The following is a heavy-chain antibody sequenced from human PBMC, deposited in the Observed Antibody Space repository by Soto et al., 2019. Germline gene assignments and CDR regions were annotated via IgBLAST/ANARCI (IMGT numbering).Heavy chain of an antibody. CDR2: IYWNDDK. Sequence: QITLKESGPTLVKPTQTLTLTCTFSGFSLNTGGVGVGWIRQPPGKALEWLALIYWNDDKRYRPSLESRLTITKDSSKNQVVLILTTIDPVDTATYYCAHATRRDVYFDYWGQGTLVTVSS. V-gene: IGHV2-5*01. J-gene: IGHJ4*02. CDR3: AHATRRDVYFDY. CDR1: GFSLNTGGVG.